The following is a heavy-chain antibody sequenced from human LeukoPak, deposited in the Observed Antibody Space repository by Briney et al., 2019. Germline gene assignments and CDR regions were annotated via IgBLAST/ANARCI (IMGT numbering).Heavy chain of an antibody. CDR1: GFTFRSYE. D-gene: IGHD6-19*01. CDR3: AGLVLDY. V-gene: IGHV3-48*03. CDR2: ISGSGSTI. Sequence: PGGSLRLSCAASGFTFRSYEMTWVRQAPGKGLEWVSYISGSGSTIYYTDSVKGRFTISRDNAKNSLYLQMNSLRAEDTAVYYCAGLVLDYWGQGTLATVSS. J-gene: IGHJ4*02.